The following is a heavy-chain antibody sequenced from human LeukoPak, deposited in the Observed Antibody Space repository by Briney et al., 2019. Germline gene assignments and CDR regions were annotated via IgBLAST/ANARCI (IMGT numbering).Heavy chain of an antibody. V-gene: IGHV3-30*18. D-gene: IGHD6-13*01. CDR3: AKEFSSSWYYYFDY. J-gene: IGHJ4*02. CDR2: ISYDGSNK. Sequence: GGSLRLSCAASGFTFSSYGMHWVRQAPGKGLEWVAVISYDGSNKYYADSVKGRFTISRGNSKNTLYLQMNSLRAEDTAVYYCAKEFSSSWYYYFDYWGQGTLVTVSS. CDR1: GFTFSSYG.